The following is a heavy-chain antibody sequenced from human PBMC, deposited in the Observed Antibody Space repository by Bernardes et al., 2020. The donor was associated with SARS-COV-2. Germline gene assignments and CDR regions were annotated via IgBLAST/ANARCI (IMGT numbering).Heavy chain of an antibody. D-gene: IGHD3-3*01. V-gene: IGHV2-5*02. CDR1: GFSLSTSGVG. Sequence: SGPTLVKPTQTLTLTCTFSGFSLSTSGVGVGWIRQPPGKAPEWLAIIYWDDDKRYSPSLKNRLTITKDTSKNQVVLIMTNMEPVDTGTYYCAHRRTVPRLYDIWNGYRPFDPWGQGTLVTVSS. CDR2: IYWDDDK. CDR3: AHRRTVPRLYDIWNGYRPFDP. J-gene: IGHJ5*02.